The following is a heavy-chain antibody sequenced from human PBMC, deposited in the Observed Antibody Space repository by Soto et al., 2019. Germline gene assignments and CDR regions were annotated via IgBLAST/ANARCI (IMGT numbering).Heavy chain of an antibody. CDR3: ARLEGLATISYYFDF. Sequence: QLQLQESGPGLVKPSETLSLTCSVSDDSINSDKYYWGWIRQPPGKGLEWIGSIYYRGNAYYNPSLQTRVTISRDKSQSQFSLKLNSVTAAVSAVYFCARLEGLATISYYFDFWRPGALVTVSS. CDR1: DDSINSDKYY. CDR2: IYYRGNA. D-gene: IGHD5-12*01. V-gene: IGHV4-39*01. J-gene: IGHJ4*02.